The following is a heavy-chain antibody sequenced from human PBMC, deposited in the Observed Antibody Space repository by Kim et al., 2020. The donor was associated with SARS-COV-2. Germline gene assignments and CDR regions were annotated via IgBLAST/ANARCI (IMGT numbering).Heavy chain of an antibody. CDR2: INHSGST. CDR3: ARVPRSGLWNRSGLYYFDY. D-gene: IGHD6-19*01. Sequence: SETLSLTCAVYGGSFSGYYWSWIRQPPGKGLEWIGEINHSGSTNYNPSLKSRVTISVDTSKNQFSLKLSSVTAADTAVYYCARVPRSGLWNRSGLYYFDYWGQGTLVTVSS. J-gene: IGHJ4*02. CDR1: GGSFSGYY. V-gene: IGHV4-34*01.